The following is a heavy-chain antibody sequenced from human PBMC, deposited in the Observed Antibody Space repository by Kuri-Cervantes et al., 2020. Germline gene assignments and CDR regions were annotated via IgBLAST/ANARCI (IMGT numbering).Heavy chain of an antibody. V-gene: IGHV1-18*01. CDR2: MNPNSGNT. CDR1: GYTFTRYD. Sequence: ASVTVSCKDSGYTFTRYDINWVRQATGQRLEWMGWMNPNSGNTNYAQKLQGRVTMTTATSTSTAYMGLRSLRSYDTGVYYCARAETLGVAARPDGYWGQGNLVNVSS. D-gene: IGHD6-6*01. J-gene: IGHJ4*02. CDR3: ARAETLGVAARPDGY.